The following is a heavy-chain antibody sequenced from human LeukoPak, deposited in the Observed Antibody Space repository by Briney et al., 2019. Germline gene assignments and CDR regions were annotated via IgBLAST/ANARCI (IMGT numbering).Heavy chain of an antibody. V-gene: IGHV3-21*01. CDR1: GFTFSSYS. Sequence: PGGSLRLSCAASGFTFSSYSMNWVRQAPGKGLEWVSSISSSSSYIYYADSVKGRFTISRDNAKNSLYLQMNSLRAEDTAVYYCARDNSDILTGPDAFDIWGQGTMVTVIS. CDR3: ARDNSDILTGPDAFDI. J-gene: IGHJ3*02. CDR2: ISSSSSYI. D-gene: IGHD3-9*01.